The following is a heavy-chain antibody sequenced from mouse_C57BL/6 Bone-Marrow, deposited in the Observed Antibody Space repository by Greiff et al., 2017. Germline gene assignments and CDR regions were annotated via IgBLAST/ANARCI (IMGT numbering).Heavy chain of an antibody. CDR2: IDPSDSET. V-gene: IGHV1-52*01. D-gene: IGHD2-5*01. J-gene: IGHJ2*01. Sequence: QVQLQQPGAELVRPGSSVKLSCKASGYTFTSYWMHWVKQRPIQGLEWIGNIDPSDSETHYNQKFKDKATLTVDKSSSTAYMQLSSRTSEDSAVYYCARGRGYYSNYFDYWGQGTTLTVSS. CDR3: ARGRGYYSNYFDY. CDR1: GYTFTSYW.